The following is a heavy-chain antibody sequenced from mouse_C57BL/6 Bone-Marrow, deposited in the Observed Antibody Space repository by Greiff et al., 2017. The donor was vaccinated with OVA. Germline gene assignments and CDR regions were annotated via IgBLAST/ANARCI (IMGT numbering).Heavy chain of an antibody. V-gene: IGHV3-6*01. Sequence: ESGPGLVKPSQSLSLTCSVTGYSITSGYYWNWIRQFPGNKLEWMGYISYDGSNNYNPSLKNRISITRDTSKNQFFLKLNSVTTEDTATYYCARALSTVVAFDYWGQGTTLTVSS. J-gene: IGHJ2*01. CDR1: GYSITSGYY. CDR3: ARALSTVVAFDY. D-gene: IGHD1-1*01. CDR2: ISYDGSN.